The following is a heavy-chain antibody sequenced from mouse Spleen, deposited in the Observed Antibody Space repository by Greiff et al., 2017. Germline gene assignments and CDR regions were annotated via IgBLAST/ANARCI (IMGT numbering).Heavy chain of an antibody. CDR2: IYPGDGDT. CDR1: GYAFSSYW. D-gene: IGHD1-1*01. J-gene: IGHJ2*01. Sequence: VQLQQSGAELVKPGASVKISCKASGYAFSSYWMNWVKQRPGKGLEWIGQIYPGDGDTNYNGKFKGKATLTADKSSSTAYMQLSSLTSEDSAVYFCARSRYGSTNYFDYWGQGTTLTVSS. CDR3: ARSRYGSTNYFDY. V-gene: IGHV1-80*01.